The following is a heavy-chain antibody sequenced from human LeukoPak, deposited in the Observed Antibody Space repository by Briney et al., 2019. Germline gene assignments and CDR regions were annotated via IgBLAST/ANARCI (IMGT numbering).Heavy chain of an antibody. CDR2: TYYSGST. CDR3: ARDGRGFLRFDY. CDR1: GGSMSNYY. Sequence: SETLSLTCTVSGGSMSNYYWSWIRQPPGKGLEWIGYTYYSGSTNYNPSLKSRVTISVDTSKNQFSLKLSSVTAADTAVYYCARDGRGFLRFDYWGQGTLVTVSS. D-gene: IGHD1-26*01. V-gene: IGHV4-59*01. J-gene: IGHJ4*02.